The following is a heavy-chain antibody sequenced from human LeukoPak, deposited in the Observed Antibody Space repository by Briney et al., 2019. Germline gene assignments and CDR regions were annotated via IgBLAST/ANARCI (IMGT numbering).Heavy chain of an antibody. CDR1: GFTFDDYA. Sequence: GRSLRLSCAASGFTFDDYAMHWVRQAPGKGLEWVSGISWNSGSIGYADSVKGRFTISRDNAKNSLYLQMNSLRAEDTALYYCAKDRGYDILTGYIVYWGQGTLVTVSS. V-gene: IGHV3-9*01. CDR2: ISWNSGSI. CDR3: AKDRGYDILTGYIVY. J-gene: IGHJ4*02. D-gene: IGHD3-9*01.